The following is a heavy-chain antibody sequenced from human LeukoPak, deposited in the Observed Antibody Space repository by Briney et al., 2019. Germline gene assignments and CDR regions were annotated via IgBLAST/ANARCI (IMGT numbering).Heavy chain of an antibody. CDR1: GFTFSSYG. CDR2: IRYDGSNQ. CDR3: AKSRAAATTLLFDY. J-gene: IGHJ4*02. Sequence: GGSLRLSCAASGFTFSSYGMHWVRQAPGKGLEWVAFIRYDGSNQYYADSVKVRFTISRENSKTTLYLQLNSLGVEDTALYYCAKSRAAATTLLFDYWGQGTLVTVSS. V-gene: IGHV3-30*02. D-gene: IGHD6-13*01.